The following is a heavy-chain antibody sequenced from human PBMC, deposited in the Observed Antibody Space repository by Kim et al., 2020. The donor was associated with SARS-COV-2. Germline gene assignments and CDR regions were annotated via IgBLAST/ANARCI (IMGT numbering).Heavy chain of an antibody. V-gene: IGHV3-30*07. D-gene: IGHD3-16*02. J-gene: IGHJ4*02. CDR3: ARDSPLRLGELSTLDY. Sequence: DAGKGRFTITRDNSKTTLYLQMNSLRAEDTAVYYCARDSPLRLGELSTLDYWGQGTLVTVSS.